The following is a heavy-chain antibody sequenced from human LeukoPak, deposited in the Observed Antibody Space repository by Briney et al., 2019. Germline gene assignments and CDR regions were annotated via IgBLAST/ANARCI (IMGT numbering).Heavy chain of an antibody. V-gene: IGHV3-9*01. CDR3: AKGKWFGELLNTNDAFDI. J-gene: IGHJ3*02. CDR1: GFTFSNYW. Sequence: GGSLRLSCAASGFTFSNYWMHWVRQAPGKGLEWVSGISWNSGSIGYADSVKGRFTISRDNAKNSLYLQMNSLRAEDTALYYCAKGKWFGELLNTNDAFDIWGQGTMVTVSS. D-gene: IGHD3-10*01. CDR2: ISWNSGSI.